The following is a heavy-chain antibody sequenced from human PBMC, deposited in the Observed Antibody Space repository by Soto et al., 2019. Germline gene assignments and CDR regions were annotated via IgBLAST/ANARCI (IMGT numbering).Heavy chain of an antibody. CDR3: TRDRSSGWNEY. Sequence: ASVKVSCKASGYTFTSYGISWVRQAPGQGLEWMGWISAYNGTTDYAASVKGRFTISRDISKNTLHLQMNSLRADDTAVYYCTRDRSSGWNEYWGQGTLVTVSS. J-gene: IGHJ4*02. D-gene: IGHD6-19*01. CDR1: GYTFTSYG. CDR2: ISAYNGTT. V-gene: IGHV1-18*01.